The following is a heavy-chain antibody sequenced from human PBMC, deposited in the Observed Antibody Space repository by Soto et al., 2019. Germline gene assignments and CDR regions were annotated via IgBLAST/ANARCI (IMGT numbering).Heavy chain of an antibody. J-gene: IGHJ4*02. D-gene: IGHD6-13*01. CDR1: GFTFISYG. V-gene: IGHV3-23*01. Sequence: GGSLRLSCASSGFTFISYGMIWVRQTPGKGLDWVSAISGGGYSTYYADSVKGRFTISRDNSKNTLYLQMNSLRAEDTAVYYCAKLVESSSTYWGQGTLVTVSS. CDR3: AKLVESSSTY. CDR2: ISGGGYST.